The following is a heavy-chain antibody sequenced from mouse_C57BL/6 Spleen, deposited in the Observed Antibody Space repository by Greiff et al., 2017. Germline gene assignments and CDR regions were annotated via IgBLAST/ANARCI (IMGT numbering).Heavy chain of an antibody. D-gene: IGHD1-1*01. J-gene: IGHJ4*01. Sequence: QVQLKQPGAELVKPGASVKLSCKASGYTFTSYWMQWVKQRPGQGLEWIGEIDPSDSYTNYNQKFKGKATLTVDTSSSTAYMQLSSLTSEDSAVYYCARLSYGSSYAMDYWGQGTSVTVSS. CDR2: IDPSDSYT. V-gene: IGHV1-50*01. CDR3: ARLSYGSSYAMDY. CDR1: GYTFTSYW.